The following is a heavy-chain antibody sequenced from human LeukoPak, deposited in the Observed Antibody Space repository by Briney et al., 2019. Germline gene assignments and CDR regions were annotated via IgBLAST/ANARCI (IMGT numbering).Heavy chain of an antibody. V-gene: IGHV3-48*03. CDR2: ISSGGTTI. CDR3: VRGSSGIVIRGVAWAWFDP. Sequence: GGSLRLSCEASGFTFSSYEMNWVRQAPGKGLEWVSYISSGGTTIYYADSVKGRFTISRDNAKNSLYLQMNSLRVEDTAMYYCVRGSSGIVIRGVAWAWFDPWGQGTLVTVSS. CDR1: GFTFSSYE. J-gene: IGHJ5*02. D-gene: IGHD3-10*01.